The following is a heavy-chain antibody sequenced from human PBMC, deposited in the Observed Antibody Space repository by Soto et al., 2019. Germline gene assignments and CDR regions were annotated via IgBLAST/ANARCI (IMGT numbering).Heavy chain of an antibody. Sequence: GGSLRLSCAASGFTFSSYAMHWVRQAPGKGLEWVAVISYDGSNKYYADSVKGRFTISRDNSKNTLYLQMNSLRAEDTAVYYCARDTFGSSSSSTWGQGTLVTVSS. CDR3: ARDTFGSSSSST. D-gene: IGHD6-6*01. CDR1: GFTFSSYA. V-gene: IGHV3-30-3*01. CDR2: ISYDGSNK. J-gene: IGHJ5*02.